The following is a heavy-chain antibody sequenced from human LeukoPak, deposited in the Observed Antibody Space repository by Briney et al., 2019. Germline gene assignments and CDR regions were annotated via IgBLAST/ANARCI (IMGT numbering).Heavy chain of an antibody. J-gene: IGHJ4*02. CDR3: ARYSLGHNFDY. D-gene: IGHD3/OR15-3a*01. V-gene: IGHV3-66*01. CDR2: IYSGGTT. Sequence: GGSLRLSCAASGFTVSSNYMSWVRQAPGKGLEWVSVIYSGGTTYYADSVKGRFTISRDNSRNTLSLQMNSLRAEDTAVYYCARYSLGHNFDYWGQGTLVTVSS. CDR1: GFTVSSNY.